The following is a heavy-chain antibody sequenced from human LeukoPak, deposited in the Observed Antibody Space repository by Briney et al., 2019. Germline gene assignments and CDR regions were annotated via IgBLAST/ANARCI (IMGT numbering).Heavy chain of an antibody. J-gene: IGHJ6*03. Sequence: ASETLSLTCAVYGGSFSGYYWSWIRQPPGKGLEWIGEINHSGSTNYNPSLKSRVTISVDTSKNQFSLKLSSVTAADTAVYYCASPLGGLRWRGGYYYYYYMDVWGKGTTVTVSS. V-gene: IGHV4-34*01. CDR2: INHSGST. D-gene: IGHD5-12*01. CDR1: GGSFSGYY. CDR3: ASPLGGLRWRGGYYYYYYMDV.